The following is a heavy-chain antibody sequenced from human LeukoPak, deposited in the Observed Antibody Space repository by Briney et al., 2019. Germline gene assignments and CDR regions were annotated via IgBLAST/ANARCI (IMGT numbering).Heavy chain of an antibody. CDR2: ISYDGSNK. D-gene: IGHD3-22*01. CDR1: GFTFGSFA. J-gene: IGHJ4*02. Sequence: GGSLRLSCAASGFTFGSFAMSWVRQAPGKGLEWVAVISYDGSNKYYADSVKGRFTISRDNSKNTLYLQMISLRAEDTAVYYCARVVFFPTAGNYDSSGYSDYWGQGTLVTVSS. CDR3: ARVVFFPTAGNYDSSGYSDY. V-gene: IGHV3-30*04.